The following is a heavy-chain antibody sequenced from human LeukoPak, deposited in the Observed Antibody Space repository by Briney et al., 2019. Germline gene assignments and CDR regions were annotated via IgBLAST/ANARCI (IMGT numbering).Heavy chain of an antibody. Sequence: SETLSLTCTVSGGSISSYYWSWIRQPPGKGLEWIGYIYYSGSTNYNPSLKSRVTISVDTSKNQFSLKLSSVTAADTAVYYCAKQKARRNYNRLDPWGQGTLVTVSS. V-gene: IGHV4-59*01. CDR1: GGSISSYY. CDR3: AKQKARRNYNRLDP. CDR2: IYYSGST. J-gene: IGHJ5*02. D-gene: IGHD1-7*01.